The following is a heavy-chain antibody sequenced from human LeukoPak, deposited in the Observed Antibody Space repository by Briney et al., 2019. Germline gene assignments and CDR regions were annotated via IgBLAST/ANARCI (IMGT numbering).Heavy chain of an antibody. V-gene: IGHV1-2*02. Sequence: ASVKVSCKASGYTFTGYYMHWVRQAPGQGLEWVGWINPNSGGTNYAQKFQGRVTMTRDTSISTAYMELSRLRSDDTAVYYCARVRKGRWLQLSGYYFDYWGQGTLVTVSS. CDR3: ARVRKGRWLQLSGYYFDY. D-gene: IGHD5-24*01. CDR1: GYTFTGYY. CDR2: INPNSGGT. J-gene: IGHJ4*02.